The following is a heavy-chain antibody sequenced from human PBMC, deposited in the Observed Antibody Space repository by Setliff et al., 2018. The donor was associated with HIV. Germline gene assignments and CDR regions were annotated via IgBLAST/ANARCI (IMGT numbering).Heavy chain of an antibody. Sequence: SGPTLVNPTQTPTLTCTFSGLSLSTSGVGVGWIRQSPGKALEWLAFIYWNNNKHYSTSLKSRLTVTKDTSKNRVVFTMTNMDPVDTATYYCAYSGRQLRGPYFDFWGQGTPVTVSS. CDR3: AYSGRQLRGPYFDF. CDR2: IYWNNNK. V-gene: IGHV2-5*01. J-gene: IGHJ4*02. CDR1: GLSLSTSGVG. D-gene: IGHD1-1*01.